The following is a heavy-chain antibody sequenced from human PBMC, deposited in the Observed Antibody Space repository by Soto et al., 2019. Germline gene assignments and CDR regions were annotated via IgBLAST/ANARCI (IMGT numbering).Heavy chain of an antibody. Sequence: EVQLVESGGGLVQPGGSLRLSCAASGFTVSSNYMSWVRQAPGKGLEWVSVIYSGGSTYYADSVKGRFTISRDNSKNTLYLQMNSLRAEDTAVYYCARENSGYDPGSYYMDVWGKGTTVTVSS. D-gene: IGHD5-12*01. V-gene: IGHV3-66*01. CDR2: IYSGGST. J-gene: IGHJ6*03. CDR3: ARENSGYDPGSYYMDV. CDR1: GFTVSSNY.